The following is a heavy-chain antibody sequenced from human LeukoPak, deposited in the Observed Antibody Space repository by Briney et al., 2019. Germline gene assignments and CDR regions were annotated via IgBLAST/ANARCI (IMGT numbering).Heavy chain of an antibody. CDR1: GFTFSSYS. J-gene: IGHJ3*02. CDR2: ISSSSYI. V-gene: IGHV3-21*01. CDR3: AGERGYDXAFDI. D-gene: IGHD5-12*01. Sequence: GGSLRLSCAASGFTFSSYSMNWVRQAPGKGLEWVSSISSSSYIYYADSVKGRFTISRDNAKNSLYLQMNSLRAEDTAVYYCAGERGYDXAFDIWGXGTMVTVSS.